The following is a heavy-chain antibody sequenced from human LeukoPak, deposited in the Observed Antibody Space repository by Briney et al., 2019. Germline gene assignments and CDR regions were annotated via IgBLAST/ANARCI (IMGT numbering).Heavy chain of an antibody. J-gene: IGHJ4*02. CDR2: IYPGDSDT. CDR3: YLPGGSGYYYYFDY. Sequence: GESLKISCKGSGYIFSDFWIVWVRQMPGQGLEWMGIIYPGDSDTRYSPSFQGQVTISADKSISTAYLQWSSLKASDTAMYYCYLPGGSGYYYYFDYWGQGTLVTVSS. CDR1: GYIFSDFW. D-gene: IGHD3-22*01. V-gene: IGHV5-51*01.